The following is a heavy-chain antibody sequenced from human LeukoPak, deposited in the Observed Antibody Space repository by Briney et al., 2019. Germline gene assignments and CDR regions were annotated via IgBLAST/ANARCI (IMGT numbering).Heavy chain of an antibody. J-gene: IGHJ4*02. CDR2: INPNSGGT. CDR1: GYTFTGYY. Sequence: ASVKVSCKASGYTFTGYYMHWVRQAPGQGLEWMGRINPNSGGTNYAQKFQGRVTMTRDTSISTAYMELSRLSSDDTAVYYCARISFYYDSSGYYDYWGQGTLVTVSS. D-gene: IGHD3-22*01. V-gene: IGHV1-2*06. CDR3: ARISFYYDSSGYYDY.